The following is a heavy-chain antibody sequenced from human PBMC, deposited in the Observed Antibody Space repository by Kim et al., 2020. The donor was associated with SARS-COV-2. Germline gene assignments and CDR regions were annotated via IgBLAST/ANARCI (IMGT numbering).Heavy chain of an antibody. CDR3: ARDWLGNAVDI. J-gene: IGHJ3*02. CDR2: I. V-gene: IGHV3-21*01. Sequence: ISYADSVRGRFPISRDNPKNSLYLQMNRRRAEDMAVYYCARDWLGNAVDIWGQGTMVTVSS. D-gene: IGHD3-10*01.